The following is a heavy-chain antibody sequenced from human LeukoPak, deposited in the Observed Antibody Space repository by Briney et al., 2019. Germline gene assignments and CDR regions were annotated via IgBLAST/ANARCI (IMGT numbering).Heavy chain of an antibody. CDR2: IYYSGST. CDR3: ARHTLLFNWFDP. CDR1: GGSISSYY. Sequence: PSETLSLTCTVSGGSISSYYWSWIRQPPGKGLEWIGYIYYSGSTNYNPSLKSRVTISVDTSKNQFSLKLSSVTAADTAVYYCARHTLLFNWFDPWGQGTLVTISS. J-gene: IGHJ5*02. V-gene: IGHV4-59*01. D-gene: IGHD3-16*01.